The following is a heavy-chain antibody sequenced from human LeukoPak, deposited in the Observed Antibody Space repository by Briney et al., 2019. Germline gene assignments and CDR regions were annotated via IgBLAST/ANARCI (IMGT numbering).Heavy chain of an antibody. Sequence: PSETLSLTCAVSGYSIRSDYYWGWIRPPPGKGLEWIGSIYQSGSTHYNPSLKSRVTISIDTSKNQFSLKLSSMTAADTAVYYCARHAGRLRYFDWSTWAPFDYWGQGTLVTVSS. CDR2: IYQSGST. CDR3: ARHAGRLRYFDWSTWAPFDY. V-gene: IGHV4-38-2*01. CDR1: GYSIRSDYY. D-gene: IGHD3-9*01. J-gene: IGHJ4*02.